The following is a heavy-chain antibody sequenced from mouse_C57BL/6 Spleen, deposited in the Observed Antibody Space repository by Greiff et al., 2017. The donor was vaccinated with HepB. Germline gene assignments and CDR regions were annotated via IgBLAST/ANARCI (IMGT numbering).Heavy chain of an antibody. D-gene: IGHD2-3*01. CDR1: GYTFTDYY. J-gene: IGHJ4*01. CDR3: ATYDGYSVYAMDY. V-gene: IGHV1-26*01. CDR2: INPNNGGT. Sequence: EVQLQQSGPELVKPGASVKISCKASGYTFTDYYMNWVKQSHGKSLEWIGDINPNNGGTSYNQKFKGKATLTVDKSSSTAYMELRSLTSEDSAVYYCATYDGYSVYAMDYWGQGTSVTVSS.